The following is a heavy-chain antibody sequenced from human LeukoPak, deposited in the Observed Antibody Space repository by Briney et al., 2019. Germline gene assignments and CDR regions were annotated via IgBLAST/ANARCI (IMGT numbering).Heavy chain of an antibody. V-gene: IGHV1-8*01. CDR3: ARGPAYYDFWSGYYYYYYGMDV. CDR2: MNPNSGNT. Sequence: ASVKVSCKASGYTFTSYDINWVRQATGQGLEWMGWMNPNSGNTGYAQKFQGRVTMTRDTSISTAYTELSSLRSEDTAVYYCARGPAYYDFWSGYYYYYYGMDVWGQGTTVTVSS. J-gene: IGHJ6*02. D-gene: IGHD3-3*01. CDR1: GYTFTSYD.